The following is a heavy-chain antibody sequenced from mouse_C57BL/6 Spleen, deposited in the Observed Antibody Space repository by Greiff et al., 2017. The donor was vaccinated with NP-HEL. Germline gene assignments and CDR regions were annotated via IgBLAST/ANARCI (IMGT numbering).Heavy chain of an antibody. D-gene: IGHD1-1*01. CDR3: ARGYYGSSPHYFDD. CDR2: IYPRSGNT. V-gene: IGHV1-81*01. Sequence: QVQLQQSGAELARPGASVKLSCKASGYTFTSYGISWVKQRTGQGLEWIGEIYPRSGNTYYNEKFKGKATLTAAKSSSTAYMELRSLTSEDSAVYFCARGYYGSSPHYFDDWGQGTTLTVSS. J-gene: IGHJ2*01. CDR1: GYTFTSYG.